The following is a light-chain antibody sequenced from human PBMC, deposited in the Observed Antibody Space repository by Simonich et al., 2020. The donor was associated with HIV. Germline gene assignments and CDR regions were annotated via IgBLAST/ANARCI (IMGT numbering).Light chain of an antibody. J-gene: IGKJ4*01. Sequence: DIQLTQSTSFLSASVGDRLTITSRASQGISSYLAWYQQKPGKAPKLLIYDASTMQSGVPSRFSGSGSGTEFTLTISSLQPEDFATYYCQQLNSYPLTFGGGTKVEIK. V-gene: IGKV1-9*01. CDR2: DAS. CDR3: QQLNSYPLT. CDR1: QGISSY.